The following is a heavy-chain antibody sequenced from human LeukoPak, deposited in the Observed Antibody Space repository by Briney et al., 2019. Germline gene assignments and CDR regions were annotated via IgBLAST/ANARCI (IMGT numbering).Heavy chain of an antibody. V-gene: IGHV3-33*01. CDR2: MWHDGSYK. D-gene: IGHD3-22*01. J-gene: IGHJ4*02. Sequence: GGSLRLSCAASGFIFSSFGMHWVRRAPAKGLQWVAVMWHDGSYKYYEDSVKGRFTISRDNAKNTLYLQMNNVRVEDTAVYYCARVGDYENSGSQPFDYWGQGTLVTVSS. CDR3: ARVGDYENSGSQPFDY. CDR1: GFIFSSFG.